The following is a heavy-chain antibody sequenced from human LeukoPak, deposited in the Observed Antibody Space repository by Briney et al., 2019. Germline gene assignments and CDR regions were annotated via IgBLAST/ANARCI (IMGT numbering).Heavy chain of an antibody. CDR3: AREYSNYVSNWFDP. Sequence: PGGSLRLSCAASGFTFSIYAMHWVRQAPGKGLEWVAVISYDETAKYYADSVKGRFTISRDNSKNTLYLLMNSLRADDTAVYYCAREYSNYVSNWFDPWGQGTLVTVSS. CDR1: GFTFSIYA. J-gene: IGHJ5*02. CDR2: ISYDETAK. V-gene: IGHV3-30-3*01. D-gene: IGHD4-11*01.